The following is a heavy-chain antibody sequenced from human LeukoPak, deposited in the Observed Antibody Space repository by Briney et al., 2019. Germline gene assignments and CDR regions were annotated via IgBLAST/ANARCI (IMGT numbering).Heavy chain of an antibody. CDR2: IYTSGST. J-gene: IGHJ5*02. V-gene: IGHV4-61*02. Sequence: SQTLSLTCTVSGGSISSGSYYWSWIRQPAGKGLEWIERIYTSGSTNYNPSLKSRVTISVDPSKNQFSLKLSSVTAADTAVYYCARGGTAKPWWFDPWGQGTLVTVSS. D-gene: IGHD1-1*01. CDR1: GGSISSGSYY. CDR3: ARGGTAKPWWFDP.